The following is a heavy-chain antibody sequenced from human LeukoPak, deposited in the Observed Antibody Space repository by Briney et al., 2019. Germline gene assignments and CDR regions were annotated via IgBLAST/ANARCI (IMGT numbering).Heavy chain of an antibody. CDR3: ARVTAGGTWTFDI. Sequence: ASVKVSCKASGDTFIINDINWVRQAPGQGLEWMGWMNPNSGNTGYAQKFQGRVTMTRNIPITTAYMELTDLRSEDTAVYYCARVTAGGTWTFDIWGQGTTVTVSS. CDR2: MNPNSGNT. CDR1: GDTFIIND. J-gene: IGHJ3*02. D-gene: IGHD6-13*01. V-gene: IGHV1-8*02.